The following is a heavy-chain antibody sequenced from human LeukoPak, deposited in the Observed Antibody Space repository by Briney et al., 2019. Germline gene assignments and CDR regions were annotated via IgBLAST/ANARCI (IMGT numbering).Heavy chain of an antibody. Sequence: PSETLSLTCIVSGGSISTSAYYWGWIRQPPGEGLQWIGSIYYSGNTYYNSSLKSRVTISVDTSTSQFSLRLSSVTAADTAVYYCAREPRQSRMTTYFFDYWGQGTLVTVSS. CDR3: AREPRQSRMTTYFFDY. D-gene: IGHD4-17*01. J-gene: IGHJ4*02. CDR2: IYYSGNT. CDR1: GGSISTSAYY. V-gene: IGHV4-39*07.